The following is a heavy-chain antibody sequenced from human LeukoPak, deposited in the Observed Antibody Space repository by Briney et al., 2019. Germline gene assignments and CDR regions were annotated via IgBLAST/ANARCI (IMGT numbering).Heavy chain of an antibody. CDR2: ISAYNGNT. V-gene: IGHV1-18*01. J-gene: IGHJ4*02. D-gene: IGHD6-19*01. Sequence: ASVKVSCKASGYTFTSYGISWVRQAPGHGLEWMGWISAYNGNTNYAQKLQGRVTMTTDTSTSTAYMELRSLRSDDTAVYYCARREIAVAGPDPYYFDYWGQGTLVTVSS. CDR3: ARREIAVAGPDPYYFDY. CDR1: GYTFTSYG.